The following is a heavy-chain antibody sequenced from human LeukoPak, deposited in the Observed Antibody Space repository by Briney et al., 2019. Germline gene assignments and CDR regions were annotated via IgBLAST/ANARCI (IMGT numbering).Heavy chain of an antibody. CDR3: ARSESRCSSTSCYYYYYYGMDV. Sequence: PSQTLSLTCTVSGGSISSGGYYWSWIRQHPGKGLEWIGYIYYSGSTYYNPSLKSRVTISVDTSKNQFSLKLSSVTAADTAVYYCARSESRCSSTSCYYYYYYGMDVWGQGTTVTVSS. J-gene: IGHJ6*02. V-gene: IGHV4-31*03. CDR2: IYYSGST. D-gene: IGHD2-2*01. CDR1: GGSISSGGYY.